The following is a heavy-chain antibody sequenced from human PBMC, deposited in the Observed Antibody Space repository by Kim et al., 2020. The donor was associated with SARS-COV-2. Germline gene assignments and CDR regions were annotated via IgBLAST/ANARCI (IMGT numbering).Heavy chain of an antibody. J-gene: IGHJ4*01. V-gene: IGHV3-30*18. CDR1: GFTFSSYA. CDR3: AKERRPGTAVAASFDY. D-gene: IGHD6-19*01. Sequence: GGSLRLSCAASGFTFSSYAMHWVRQAPGKGLEWVAIISYDGTNKYYADSVKGRFTISRDTSKNTLYLQMNSLRAEDTAVYYCAKERRPGTAVAASFDYW. CDR2: ISYDGTNK.